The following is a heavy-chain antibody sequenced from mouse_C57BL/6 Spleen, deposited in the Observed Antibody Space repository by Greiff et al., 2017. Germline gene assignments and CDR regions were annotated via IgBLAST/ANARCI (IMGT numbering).Heavy chain of an antibody. D-gene: IGHD2-4*01. J-gene: IGHJ2*01. Sequence: LQESGAELVRPGSSVKLSCKASGYTFTSYWMHWVKQRPIQGLEWIGNIDPSDSETHYNQKFKDKATLTVDKSSSTAYMQLSSLTSEDSAVYYCARSYYDYSFDYWGQGTTLTVSS. CDR3: ARSYYDYSFDY. V-gene: IGHV1-52*01. CDR2: IDPSDSET. CDR1: GYTFTSYW.